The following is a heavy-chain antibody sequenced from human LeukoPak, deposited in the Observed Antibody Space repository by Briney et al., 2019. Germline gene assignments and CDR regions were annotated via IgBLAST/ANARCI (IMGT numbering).Heavy chain of an antibody. V-gene: IGHV1-69*04. J-gene: IGHJ5*02. CDR3: ARAGRITIYNWFDP. Sequence: SVKVSCKASGGTFSSYAISWVRQAPGQGLEWMGRIIPILGIANYAQKFQGRVTITADKSTSTAYMELNSLRAEDTAVYYCARAGRITIYNWFDPWGQGTLVTVSS. D-gene: IGHD3-10*01. CDR1: GGTFSSYA. CDR2: IIPILGIA.